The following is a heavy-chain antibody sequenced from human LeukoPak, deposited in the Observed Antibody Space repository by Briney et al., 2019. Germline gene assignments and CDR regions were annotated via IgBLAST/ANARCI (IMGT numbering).Heavy chain of an antibody. CDR2: ISAYNGNT. J-gene: IGHJ4*02. CDR3: ARGGEEGDYYGLVY. Sequence: GASVKVSCKASGYTFTNYGISWVRQAPGQGLEWMGWISAYNGNTNYAQKVQGRVTMTTDTSTSTAHKELRSLRSDDPAVYYCARGGEEGDYYGLVYWGQGTLVTVSS. D-gene: IGHD3-10*01. V-gene: IGHV1-18*04. CDR1: GYTFTNYG.